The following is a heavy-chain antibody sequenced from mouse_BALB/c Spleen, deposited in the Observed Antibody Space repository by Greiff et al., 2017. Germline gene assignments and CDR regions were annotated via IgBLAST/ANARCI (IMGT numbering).Heavy chain of an antibody. V-gene: IGHV1S56*01. CDR2: IYPGNVNT. D-gene: IGHD2-4*01. CDR3: ASDYDYGYFDV. J-gene: IGHJ1*01. CDR1: GYTFTSYY. Sequence: VKLMESGPELVKPGASVRISCKASGYTFTSYYIHWVKQRPGQGLEWIGWIYPGNVNTKYNEKFKGKATLTADKSSSTAYMQLSSLTSEDSAVYFCASDYDYGYFDVWGAGTTVTVSS.